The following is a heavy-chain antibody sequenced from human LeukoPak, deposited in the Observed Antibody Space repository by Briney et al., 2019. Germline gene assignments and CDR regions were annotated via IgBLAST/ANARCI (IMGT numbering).Heavy chain of an antibody. J-gene: IGHJ6*02. CDR2: ISAYNGNT. CDR3: ARGVPLPPLHPLMDV. CDR1: GYTFTSYG. D-gene: IGHD2-2*01. V-gene: IGHV1-18*01. Sequence: ASVKVSCKASGYTFTSYGVSWVRQAPGQGLEWMGWISAYNGNTNYAQKLQGRVTMTTDTSTSTAYMELRSLRSDDTAVYYCARGVPLPPLHPLMDVWGQGTTVTVSS.